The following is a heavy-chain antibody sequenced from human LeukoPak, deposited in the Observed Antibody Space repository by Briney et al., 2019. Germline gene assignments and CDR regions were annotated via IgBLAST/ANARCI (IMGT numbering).Heavy chain of an antibody. CDR2: IYHSGST. J-gene: IGHJ6*03. Sequence: SETLSLTCTVSGYSISSGYYWGWIRQPPGQGLEWIGSIYHSGSTYYNPSLKSRVTISVDTSKNQFSLKLSSVTAADTAVYYCARDDSSGFYYMDVWGKGTTVTVSS. CDR3: ARDDSSGFYYMDV. D-gene: IGHD3-22*01. V-gene: IGHV4-38-2*02. CDR1: GYSISSGYY.